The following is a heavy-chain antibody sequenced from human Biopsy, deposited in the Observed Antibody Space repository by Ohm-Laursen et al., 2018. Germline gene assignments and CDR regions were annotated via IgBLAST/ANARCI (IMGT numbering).Heavy chain of an antibody. CDR1: GFIFSTYT. Sequence: GSLRLSCAASGFIFSTYTMNWARQAPGKGLEWVSYTDTTSGTKFYADSVKGRFTISRDNAKNSLYLQMTSLRAEDTAVYFCVRGWWNRSSLFLDYWGQGTLVTVSS. CDR2: TDTTSGTK. D-gene: IGHD1/OR15-1a*01. J-gene: IGHJ4*02. V-gene: IGHV3-48*01. CDR3: VRGWWNRSSLFLDY.